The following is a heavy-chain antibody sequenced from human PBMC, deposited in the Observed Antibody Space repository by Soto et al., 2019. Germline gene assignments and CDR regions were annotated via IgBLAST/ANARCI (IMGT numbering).Heavy chain of an antibody. D-gene: IGHD3-22*01. CDR2: INGGDDSK. Sequence: SPMSWVRRAPGKGLEWVSGINGGDDSKHYAESVRGRFTITRDNSKNTLLLQMNSLRAEDTAVYYCAKDQVYYYDSSGYYYDYYGMDVWGQGTTVTVSS. CDR3: AKDQVYYYDSSGYYYDYYGMDV. J-gene: IGHJ6*02. V-gene: IGHV3-23*01. CDR1: SP.